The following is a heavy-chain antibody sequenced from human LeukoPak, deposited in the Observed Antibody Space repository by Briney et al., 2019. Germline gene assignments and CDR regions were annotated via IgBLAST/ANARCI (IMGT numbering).Heavy chain of an antibody. D-gene: IGHD5-12*01. V-gene: IGHV4-34*01. CDR2: INHSGST. J-gene: IGHJ5*02. Sequence: ETLSLTCAVHGGSFSGYYWSWIRQPPGKGLEWIGEINHSGSTNYNPSLKSRVTISVDTSKNQFSLKLSSVTAADTAVYYCAKGGSHGYSGYARKYNWFDPWGQGTLVTVSS. CDR1: GGSFSGYY. CDR3: AKGGSHGYSGYARKYNWFDP.